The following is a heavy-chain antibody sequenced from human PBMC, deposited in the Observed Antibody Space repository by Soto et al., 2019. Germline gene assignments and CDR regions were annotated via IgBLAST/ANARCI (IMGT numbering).Heavy chain of an antibody. J-gene: IGHJ2*01. CDR1: GFTFSSYA. D-gene: IGHD6-13*01. Sequence: GGSLRLSCAASGFTFSSYAMSWVRQAPGKGLEWVSAISGSGGSTYYADSVKGRFTISRDNSKNTLYLQMNSLRAEDTAVYYCAKGDDSSSWNPPHWYFDLWGRGTLVTVSS. CDR3: AKGDDSSSWNPPHWYFDL. CDR2: ISGSGGST. V-gene: IGHV3-23*01.